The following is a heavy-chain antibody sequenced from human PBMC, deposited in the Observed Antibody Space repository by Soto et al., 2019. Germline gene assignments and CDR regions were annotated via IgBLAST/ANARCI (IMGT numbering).Heavy chain of an antibody. CDR2: ISSSSSYI. Sequence: EVQLVESGGGLVKPGGSLRLSCAACGFTFSSYSMNWVRQAPGKGLEWVSSISSSSSYIYYADSVKGRFTISRDNAKNSLYLQMNSLRAEDTAVYYCARGSRDYYYYYYMDVWGKGTTVTVSS. J-gene: IGHJ6*03. V-gene: IGHV3-21*01. CDR3: ARGSRDYYYYYYMDV. CDR1: GFTFSSYS.